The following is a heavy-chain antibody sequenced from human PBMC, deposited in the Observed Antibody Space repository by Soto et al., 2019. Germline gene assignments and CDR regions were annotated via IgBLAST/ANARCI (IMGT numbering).Heavy chain of an antibody. Sequence: ESGGGVVQPGTSLRLSCEASGFAFNKFGMHWDRQAPGKGLEWVAFISYDGSYQYYADSVQGRLTITRDNSMNTLNMQLNSLRREDTAVYYCAKGGEVGGVLGDHWGQGTLVTVSS. V-gene: IGHV3-30*18. D-gene: IGHD1-26*01. CDR1: GFAFNKFG. J-gene: IGHJ4*02. CDR3: AKGGEVGGVLGDH. CDR2: ISYDGSYQ.